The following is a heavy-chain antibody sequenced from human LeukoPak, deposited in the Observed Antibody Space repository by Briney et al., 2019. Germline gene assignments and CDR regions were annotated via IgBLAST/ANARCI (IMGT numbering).Heavy chain of an antibody. CDR3: AKERAGYTNPYYFDY. J-gene: IGHJ4*02. CDR2: ISGSGANT. CDR1: GFTFSTYA. D-gene: IGHD3-16*02. Sequence: PGGSLRLSCAASGFTFSTYAMSWVRQAPGKGLEWVSTISGSGANTYYADSVRGRFTISRDNSKNRLYLHMNSVRAEDTAVYCCAKERAGYTNPYYFDYWGQGTLVTVSS. V-gene: IGHV3-23*01.